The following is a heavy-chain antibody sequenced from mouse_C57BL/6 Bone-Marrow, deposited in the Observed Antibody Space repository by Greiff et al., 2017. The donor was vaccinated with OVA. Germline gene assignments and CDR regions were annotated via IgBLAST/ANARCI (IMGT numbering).Heavy chain of an antibody. CDR3: ARDYYGSSDAMDY. Sequence: VQLQESGPELVKPGASVKISCKASGYTFTDYYINWVKQRPGQGLEWIGWIFPGSGSTYYNEKFKGKATLTVDKSSSTAYMLLSSLTSEDSAVYFCARDYYGSSDAMDYWGQGTSVTVSS. D-gene: IGHD1-1*01. J-gene: IGHJ4*01. V-gene: IGHV1-75*01. CDR2: IFPGSGST. CDR1: GYTFTDYY.